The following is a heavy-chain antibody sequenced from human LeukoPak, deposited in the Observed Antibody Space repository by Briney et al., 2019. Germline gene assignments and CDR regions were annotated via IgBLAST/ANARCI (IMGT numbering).Heavy chain of an antibody. J-gene: IGHJ3*02. Sequence: TSVKVSCKASGYTFTGYYMHWVRQAPGQGLEWMGWINPNSGGTNYAQKFQGRVTMTRDTSISTAYMELSRLRSDDTAVYYCARLITIFGVVRDYDAFDIWGQGTMVTVSS. CDR1: GYTFTGYY. V-gene: IGHV1-2*02. D-gene: IGHD3-3*01. CDR3: ARLITIFGVVRDYDAFDI. CDR2: INPNSGGT.